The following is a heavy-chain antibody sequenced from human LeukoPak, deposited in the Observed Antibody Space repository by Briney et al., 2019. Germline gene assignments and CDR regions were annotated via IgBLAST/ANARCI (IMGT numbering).Heavy chain of an antibody. Sequence: SETLSLTCTVSGYSISSGYYWGWIRQPPGKGLEWIGYIYYSGSTNYNPSLKSRVTISVDTSKNQFSLKLSSVTAADTAVYYCARDSRSSGWYNWFDPWGQGTLVTVSS. D-gene: IGHD6-19*01. J-gene: IGHJ5*02. CDR3: ARDSRSSGWYNWFDP. CDR1: GYSISSGYY. CDR2: IYYSGST. V-gene: IGHV4-61*01.